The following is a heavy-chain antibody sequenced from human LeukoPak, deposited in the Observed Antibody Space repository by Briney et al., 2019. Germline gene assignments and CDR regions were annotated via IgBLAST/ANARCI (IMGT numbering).Heavy chain of an antibody. Sequence: PGGSLRLSCAASGFTFRSYAMSWVRQAPGKGLEWVSAISGSGGGTYYADSVKGRFTISRDNSKNTLYLQMNSLRAQDTAVYYCAKATPLNYSGSGSYYDYWGQGTLVTVSS. CDR1: GFTFRSYA. D-gene: IGHD3-10*01. J-gene: IGHJ4*02. V-gene: IGHV3-23*01. CDR3: AKATPLNYSGSGSYYDY. CDR2: ISGSGGGT.